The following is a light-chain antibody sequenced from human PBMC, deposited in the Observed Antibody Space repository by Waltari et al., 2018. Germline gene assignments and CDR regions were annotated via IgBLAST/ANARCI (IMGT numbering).Light chain of an antibody. CDR2: RNN. V-gene: IGLV1-47*01. Sequence: QSVLTQPPSVSGTPGQEVTISCSGSRSHIGSVYIYWYQHFPGMAPKLLIFRNNQRPSGVPGRFSASKSDTSASLAISGLRSEDEADYYCAAWDDSLSGWLFGGGTKLTVL. CDR3: AAWDDSLSGWL. J-gene: IGLJ3*02. CDR1: RSHIGSVY.